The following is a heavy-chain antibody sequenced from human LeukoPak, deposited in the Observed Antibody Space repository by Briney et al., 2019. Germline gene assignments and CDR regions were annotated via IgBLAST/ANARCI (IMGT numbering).Heavy chain of an antibody. Sequence: SLRLSCAASGFTFDDYAMHWVRQAPGKGLEWVSGISWNSGSIGYADSVKGRFTISRDNAKNSLYLQMNSLRAEDTAVYYCARDLGDFNDPWGQGTLVTVSS. CDR1: GFTFDDYA. J-gene: IGHJ5*02. CDR3: ARDLGDFNDP. D-gene: IGHD1-26*01. V-gene: IGHV3-9*01. CDR2: ISWNSGSI.